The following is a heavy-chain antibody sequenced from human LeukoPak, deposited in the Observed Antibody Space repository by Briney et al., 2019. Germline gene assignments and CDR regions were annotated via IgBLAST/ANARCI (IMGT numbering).Heavy chain of an antibody. J-gene: IGHJ4*02. Sequence: PSETLSLTCTVSGGSISSSSYYWGWIRQPPGKGLEWIGSIYYSGSTYYNPSLKSRVTISVDTSKNQFSLKLSSVTAADTAVYYCAREGFDWLITEPSDYWGQGTLVTVSS. CDR1: GGSISSSSYY. CDR2: IYYSGST. V-gene: IGHV4-39*07. CDR3: AREGFDWLITEPSDY. D-gene: IGHD3-9*01.